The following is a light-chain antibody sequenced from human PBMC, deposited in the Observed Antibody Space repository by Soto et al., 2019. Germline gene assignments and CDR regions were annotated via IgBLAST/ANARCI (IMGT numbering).Light chain of an antibody. CDR2: GAS. J-gene: IGKJ1*01. CDR3: QQYGSSPGT. V-gene: IGKV3-20*01. CDR1: QSVSRSY. Sequence: EIVLTQSPGTLPLSPGERATLSCRASQSVSRSYLAWYQQKPGQAPRLLIYGASSRATGIPDRFSGSGSGTDFTLTISRLEPEDFAVYYCQQYGSSPGTFGQGTKVEIK.